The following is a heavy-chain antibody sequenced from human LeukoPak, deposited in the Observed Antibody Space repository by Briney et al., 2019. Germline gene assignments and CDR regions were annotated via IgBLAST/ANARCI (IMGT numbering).Heavy chain of an antibody. CDR1: GFTFTTYW. CDR3: AKVAKYYYGSETYYFFEH. D-gene: IGHD3-10*01. CDR2: INQDGTEK. J-gene: IGHJ4*02. Sequence: HPGGSPRLSCAASGFTFTTYWMTWVRQAPGKGLEWVANINQDGTEKYYVDSVKGRFTISRDNAKNSLNLQMNSLRVEDTAVYYCAKVAKYYYGSETYYFFEHWGQGTPVTASS. V-gene: IGHV3-7*01.